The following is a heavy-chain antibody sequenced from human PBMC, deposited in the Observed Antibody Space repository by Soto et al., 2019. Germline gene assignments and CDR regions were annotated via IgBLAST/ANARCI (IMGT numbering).Heavy chain of an antibody. J-gene: IGHJ4*02. CDR2: ITDSGDDT. CDR1: GFTFNNYA. D-gene: IGHD2-21*02. CDR3: SKLGSRTASPHYYLYN. V-gene: IGHV3-23*01. Sequence: GGPLRLSCAASGFTFNNYARGWVRQAPGKGLEWVSAITDSGDDTYYIDSVKGRVTISRDNSKSTLYLQMNSLRAEDAAIYYCSKLGSRTASPHYYLYNWGQGTVVTVSS.